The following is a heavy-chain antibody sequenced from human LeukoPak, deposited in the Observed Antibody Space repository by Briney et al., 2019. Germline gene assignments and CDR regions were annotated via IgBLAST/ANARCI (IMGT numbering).Heavy chain of an antibody. CDR1: GFTFSNAW. CDR2: IKSKTDGGTT. Sequence: PGGSLRLSCAASGFTFSNAWMSWVRQAPGKGLEWVGRIKSKTDGGTTDYAAPVKGRFTISRDDSKNTLYLQMNSLKTEDTAVYYCTTDPDIVVVPAAILSDYWGQGTLVTVSS. CDR3: TTDPDIVVVPAAILSDY. V-gene: IGHV3-15*01. D-gene: IGHD2-2*02. J-gene: IGHJ4*02.